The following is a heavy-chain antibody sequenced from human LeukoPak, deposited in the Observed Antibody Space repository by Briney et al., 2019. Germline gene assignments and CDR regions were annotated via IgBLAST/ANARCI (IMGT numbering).Heavy chain of an antibody. J-gene: IGHJ4*02. V-gene: IGHV7-4-1*02. Sequence: ASVKVSCKASGYTFTSYAMNWVRQAPGQGLEWMGWINTNTGNPTYAQGFTGRFVFSLDTSVSTAYLQISSLKAEDTAVYYCAREPPGIAVAGPRSGDYWGQGTLVTVSS. D-gene: IGHD6-19*01. CDR1: GYTFTSYA. CDR3: AREPPGIAVAGPRSGDY. CDR2: INTNTGNP.